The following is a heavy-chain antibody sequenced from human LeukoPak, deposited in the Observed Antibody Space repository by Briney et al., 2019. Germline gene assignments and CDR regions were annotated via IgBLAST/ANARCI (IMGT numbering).Heavy chain of an antibody. Sequence: PGGSLRLSCAASGFTFSSYAMSWVRQAPGKGLEWVSGISGSGGRTHYADSVKGRFTISRDNSKNTLYLQMDSLKVEDTAVYHCAGSSSWYYFEYWGQGTLVTVSS. J-gene: IGHJ4*02. CDR3: AGSSSWYYFEY. D-gene: IGHD6-13*01. V-gene: IGHV3-23*01. CDR2: ISGSGGRT. CDR1: GFTFSSYA.